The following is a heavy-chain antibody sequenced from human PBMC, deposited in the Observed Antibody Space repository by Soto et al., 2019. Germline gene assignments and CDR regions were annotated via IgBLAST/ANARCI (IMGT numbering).Heavy chain of an antibody. V-gene: IGHV3-15*01. CDR1: GFTFSNAW. D-gene: IGHD3-22*01. Sequence: GGSLRLSCAASGFTFSNAWMSWVRQAPGKGLEWVGRIKSKTDGGTTDYAAPVKGRFTISRDDSKNTLYLQMNSLKTEDTAVYYCTTITMIVVVSVSESSFDYWGQGTLVTVSS. CDR3: TTITMIVVVSVSESSFDY. CDR2: IKSKTDGGTT. J-gene: IGHJ4*02.